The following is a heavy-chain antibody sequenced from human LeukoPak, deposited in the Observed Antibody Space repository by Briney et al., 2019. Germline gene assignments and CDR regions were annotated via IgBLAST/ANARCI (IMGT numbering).Heavy chain of an antibody. CDR3: ASYSSSWPSY. V-gene: IGHV4-38-2*01. J-gene: IGHJ4*02. D-gene: IGHD6-13*01. CDR1: GYSISSGYY. Sequence: PSETLSLTCAVSGYSISSGYYWGWIRQPPGKGLEWIGSIYHSGSTYYNPSLKSRVTISVDTSKNQFSLKLSSVTAADTAMYYCASYSSSWPSYWGQGTLLTVSS. CDR2: IYHSGST.